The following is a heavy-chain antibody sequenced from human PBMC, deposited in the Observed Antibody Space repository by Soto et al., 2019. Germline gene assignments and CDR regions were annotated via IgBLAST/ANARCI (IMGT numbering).Heavy chain of an antibody. CDR1: GGSISSSSYY. Sequence: PSETLSLTCTVSGGSISSSSYYWGWIRQPPGKGLEYIGGIYHSGSTYYNPSLKSRVTISVDTSKNQFSLNLSSVTAADTAVYYCARDLSNGWSGAFDIWGQGTMVTVSS. CDR3: ARDLSNGWSGAFDI. D-gene: IGHD6-19*01. V-gene: IGHV4-39*07. J-gene: IGHJ3*02. CDR2: IYHSGST.